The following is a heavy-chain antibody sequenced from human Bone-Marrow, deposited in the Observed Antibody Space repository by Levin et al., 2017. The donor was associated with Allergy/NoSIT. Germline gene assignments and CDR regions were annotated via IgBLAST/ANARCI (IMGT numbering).Heavy chain of an antibody. D-gene: IGHD4-17*01. V-gene: IGHV3-23*01. Sequence: GGSLRLSCAASGFTFSSYAMSWVRQAPGKGLEWVSAISGSGGSTYYADSVKGRFTISRDNSKNTLYLQMNSLRAEDTAVYYCANAGIGVTTYYWGQGTLVTVSS. CDR2: ISGSGGST. CDR3: ANAGIGVTTYY. J-gene: IGHJ4*02. CDR1: GFTFSSYA.